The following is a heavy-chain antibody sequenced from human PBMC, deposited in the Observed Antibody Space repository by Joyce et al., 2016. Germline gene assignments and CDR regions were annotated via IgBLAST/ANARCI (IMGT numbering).Heavy chain of an antibody. V-gene: IGHV3-30*18. CDR2: MSFDGRKK. D-gene: IGHD6-25*01. CDR3: AKVGYNSGLDH. CDR1: GFTFSSYG. J-gene: IGHJ4*02. Sequence: QVQLVESGGGVVQPGRSLRLSCAASGFTFSSYGMHWVRQAPGKGLEGVAVMSFDGRKKYYADSVKGRCTISRDNSKDTLYLQMNSLRAEDTAVYYCAKVGYNSGLDHWGQGALVTVSS.